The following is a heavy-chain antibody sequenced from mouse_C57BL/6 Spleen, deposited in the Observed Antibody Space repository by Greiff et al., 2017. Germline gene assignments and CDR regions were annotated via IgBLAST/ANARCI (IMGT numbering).Heavy chain of an antibody. V-gene: IGHV5-17*01. D-gene: IGHD1-1*01. CDR2: ISSGSSTI. CDR3: ASSYYYGSSYEGDY. Sequence: VQLQQSGGGLVKPGGSLKLSCAASGFTFSDYGMHWVRQAPEKGLEWVAYISSGSSTIYYADTVKGRFTISRDNAKNTLFLQMTSLRSEDTAMYYCASSYYYGSSYEGDYWGQGTSVTVSS. CDR1: GFTFSDYG. J-gene: IGHJ4*01.